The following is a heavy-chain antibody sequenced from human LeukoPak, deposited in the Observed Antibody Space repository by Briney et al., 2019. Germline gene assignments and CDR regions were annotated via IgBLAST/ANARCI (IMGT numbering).Heavy chain of an antibody. CDR2: ISAYNGNT. D-gene: IGHD3-22*01. CDR1: GYTFTSYG. V-gene: IGHV1-18*01. J-gene: IGHJ4*02. CDR3: ATSRYYYYDSSGQFDY. Sequence: ASVKVSCKASGYTFTSYGISWVRQAPGQGLEWMGWISAYNGNTNYAQKLQGRVTMTRDTSISTAYMELSRLRSDDTAVYYCATSRYYYYDSSGQFDYWGQGTLVTVSS.